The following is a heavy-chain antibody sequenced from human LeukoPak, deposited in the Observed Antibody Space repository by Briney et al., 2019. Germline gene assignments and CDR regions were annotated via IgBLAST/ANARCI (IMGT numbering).Heavy chain of an antibody. J-gene: IGHJ4*02. CDR2: IYYSGGT. Sequence: SQTLSLTCTVSGGSISSGGYYWSWIRQHPGKGLEWIGYIYYSGGTDYNPSLKSRVTISVDTSKNQFSLKLSSVTAADTAVYYCARGSTDVGRYFDYWGQGTLVTVSS. CDR3: ARGSTDVGRYFDY. D-gene: IGHD3-10*02. CDR1: GGSISSGGYY. V-gene: IGHV4-31*03.